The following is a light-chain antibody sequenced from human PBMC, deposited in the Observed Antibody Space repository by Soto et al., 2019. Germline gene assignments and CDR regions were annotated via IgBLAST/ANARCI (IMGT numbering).Light chain of an antibody. V-gene: IGLV1-40*01. CDR1: SSNIGAGYD. Sequence: QSVLAQPPSVSGAPGQRVTISCTGSSSNIGAGYDVHWYQQLPGTAPKLLIYGNSNRPSGVPDRFSGSKSGTSASLAITGLQAEEEADYYCQSYDSSLSGPVFRTGTKVTVL. CDR3: QSYDSSLSGPV. CDR2: GNS. J-gene: IGLJ1*01.